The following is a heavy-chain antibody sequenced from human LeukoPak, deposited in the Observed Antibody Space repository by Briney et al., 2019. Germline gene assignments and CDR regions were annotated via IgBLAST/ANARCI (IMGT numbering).Heavy chain of an antibody. CDR2: ITGSGGST. CDR3: AKDEESNSWSLFDF. CDR1: GFTVSTNY. J-gene: IGHJ4*02. D-gene: IGHD4-11*01. Sequence: PGGSLRLSCGASGFTVSTNYMSWVRQAPGKGLEWVSAITGSGGSTQFADSVKGRFTISRDNSKNTLYLQMNSLRAEDTAVYYCAKDEESNSWSLFDFWGQGTLVTVSS. V-gene: IGHV3-23*01.